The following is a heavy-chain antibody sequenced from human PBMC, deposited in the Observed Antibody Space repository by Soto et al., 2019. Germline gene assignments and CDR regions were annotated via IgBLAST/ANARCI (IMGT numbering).Heavy chain of an antibody. V-gene: IGHV4-34*01. Sequence: SQLMSLTCAVYGGYFSGYYWSWIRQQTGKGLEWIGEINHSGSTNYNPSLKSRVTISVDTSKNQFSLKLSSVTAADTAVYYCARAAHRYCSDGSCYPGRDYCGQGTLVTVSS. CDR1: GGYFSGYY. J-gene: IGHJ4*02. D-gene: IGHD2-15*01. CDR2: INHSGST. CDR3: ARAAHRYCSDGSCYPGRDY.